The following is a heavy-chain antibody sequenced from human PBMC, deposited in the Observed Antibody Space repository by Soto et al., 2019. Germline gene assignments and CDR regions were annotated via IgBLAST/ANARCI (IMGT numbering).Heavy chain of an antibody. CDR2: ISSSGSTI. V-gene: IGHV3-48*03. D-gene: IGHD3-22*01. CDR3: ASNYYNSSGYYSAC. CDR1: GFTFSSYE. J-gene: IGHJ4*02. Sequence: GGSLRLSCATSGFTFSSYEVNWVRQAPGKGLEWASYISSSGSTIYYADSVKGRFTISRDNAKNSLYLQMHSLRAEDTAVYYCASNYYNSSGYYSACWGQGTLVTVSS.